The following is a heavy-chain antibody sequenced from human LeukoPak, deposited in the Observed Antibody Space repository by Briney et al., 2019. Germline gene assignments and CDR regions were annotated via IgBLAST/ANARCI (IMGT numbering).Heavy chain of an antibody. D-gene: IGHD1-26*01. J-gene: IGHJ3*02. CDR1: GFTLSSYE. V-gene: IGHV3-21*01. CDR2: ISSSSSYI. Sequence: GGSLRLSRAASGFTLSSYETNWVRQAPGKGLEWVSSISSSSSYIYYADSVKVRFTISRDNGKNSLYLKMNSLRAEDTAVYYCARESVVGATTSAFDIWGQGTMVTVSS. CDR3: ARESVVGATTSAFDI.